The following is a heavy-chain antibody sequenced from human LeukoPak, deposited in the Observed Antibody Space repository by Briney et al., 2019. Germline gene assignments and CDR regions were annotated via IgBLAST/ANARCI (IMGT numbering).Heavy chain of an antibody. Sequence: PGGSLRLSCAASGFSFRSYGIHWVRQAPGKGLEWVAVIWYDGSKKYYADSVKGRFTISRDNSKNTLYLQMDSLRPEDTAVYYCAKDEFRQETTTPGFWGQGTLVTVSS. D-gene: IGHD4-17*01. CDR2: IWYDGSKK. CDR1: GFSFRSYG. V-gene: IGHV3-30*02. CDR3: AKDEFRQETTTPGF. J-gene: IGHJ4*02.